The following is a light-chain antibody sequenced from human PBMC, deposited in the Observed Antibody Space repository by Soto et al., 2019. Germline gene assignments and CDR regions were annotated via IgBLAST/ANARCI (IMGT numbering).Light chain of an antibody. V-gene: IGKV1-39*01. Sequence: DIQLTQSPSSLSASVGDKVTITCRASQSIRSYLNWYQQKPGKAPKFLIYSVSSLQSGVPSRFSGSGSGTDFTLTINSLQPEDFATYYCQQGYSSAITFGQGTRLEIK. CDR1: QSIRSY. CDR2: SVS. CDR3: QQGYSSAIT. J-gene: IGKJ5*01.